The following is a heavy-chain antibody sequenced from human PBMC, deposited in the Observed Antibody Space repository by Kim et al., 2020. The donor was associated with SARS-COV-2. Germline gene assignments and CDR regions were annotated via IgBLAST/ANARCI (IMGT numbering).Heavy chain of an antibody. V-gene: IGHV3-30*04. D-gene: IGHD3-10*01. CDR2: ISYDGSNK. Sequence: GGSLRLSCAASGFTFSSYAMHWVRQAPGKGLEWVAVISYDGSNKYYADSVKGRFTISRDNSKNTLYLQMNSLRAEDTAVYYCARAFGGSYYYGMDVWGQGTTVTVSS. J-gene: IGHJ6*02. CDR1: GFTFSSYA. CDR3: ARAFGGSYYYGMDV.